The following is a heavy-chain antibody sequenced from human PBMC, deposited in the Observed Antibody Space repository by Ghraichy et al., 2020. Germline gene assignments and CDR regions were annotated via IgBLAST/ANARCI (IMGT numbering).Heavy chain of an antibody. V-gene: IGHV4-38-2*02. J-gene: IGHJ4*02. CDR2: IYHSGST. D-gene: IGHD6-19*01. CDR1: GYSISSGYY. Sequence: SETLSLTCTVSGYSISSGYYWGWIRQPPGKGLEWIGSIYHSGSTYYNPSLKSRVTISVDTSKNQFSLKLSSVTAADTAVYYCARGTSSGWYDRGARPFDYWGQGTLVTVSS. CDR3: ARGTSSGWYDRGARPFDY.